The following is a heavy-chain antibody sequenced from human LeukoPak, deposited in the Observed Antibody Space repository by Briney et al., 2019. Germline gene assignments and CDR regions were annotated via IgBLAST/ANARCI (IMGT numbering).Heavy chain of an antibody. D-gene: IGHD3-10*01. Sequence: SGPRLVKPTQTLTLTCTFSGFSLNTLGAGVAWIRQPPGKALEWLALIFWDDDKRYSPSLKSRLTLTKDTSKSQVVLTMTHMDPVDTGTYYCAHTHYYGSGLDHWGQGTLVTVSS. CDR1: GFSLNTLGAG. CDR2: IFWDDDK. V-gene: IGHV2-5*02. CDR3: AHTHYYGSGLDH. J-gene: IGHJ5*02.